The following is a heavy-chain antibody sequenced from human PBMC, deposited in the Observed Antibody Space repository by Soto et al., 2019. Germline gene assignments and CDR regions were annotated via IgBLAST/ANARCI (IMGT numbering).Heavy chain of an antibody. Sequence: SVKVSCKTSGYTFTSYYMHWVRQAPGQGLEWMGIINPSGGGTSYAQKFQGRVTMTRDTSTSTVYMDLSSLSSEDTAVYYCARDSTLAYWGQGTLVTVSS. J-gene: IGHJ4*02. CDR3: ARDSTLAY. CDR1: GYTFTSYY. CDR2: INPSGGGT. V-gene: IGHV1-46*01.